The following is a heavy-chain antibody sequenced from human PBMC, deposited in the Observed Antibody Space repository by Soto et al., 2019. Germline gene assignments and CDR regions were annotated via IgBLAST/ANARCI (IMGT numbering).Heavy chain of an antibody. V-gene: IGHV4-39*07. Sequence: SETLSLTCDVSGDSISTSSYYWGWIRQPPGKGLEWIASIYYSGATYYNPSLKSRVNISVDTAKNQFSLQLTSVTAADTALYFCVRDRAFSYAYDVWGQGSLVTVSS. J-gene: IGHJ4*02. CDR3: VRDRAFSYAYDV. CDR1: GDSISTSSYY. CDR2: IYYSGAT. D-gene: IGHD3-16*01.